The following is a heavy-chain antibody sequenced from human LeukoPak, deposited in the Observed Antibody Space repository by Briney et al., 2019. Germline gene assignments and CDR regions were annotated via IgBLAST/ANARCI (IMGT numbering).Heavy chain of an antibody. CDR2: VSYDGIIK. D-gene: IGHD3-16*01. J-gene: IGHJ4*02. CDR3: ATGGGLATEIDY. CDR1: GFTFSGCA. Sequence: GGSLRLSCAPSGFTFSGCAMHWVRRAPGKGLEWVAVVSYDGIIKYYADSLKGRFTISRDNSKNTLYLQMNSLRTEDTAMYYCATGGGLATEIDYWGQGTLVTVSS. V-gene: IGHV3-30*04.